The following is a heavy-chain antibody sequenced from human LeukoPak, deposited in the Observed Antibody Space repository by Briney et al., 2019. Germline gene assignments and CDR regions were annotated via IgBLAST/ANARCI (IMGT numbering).Heavy chain of an antibody. D-gene: IGHD3-16*02. J-gene: IGHJ4*02. V-gene: IGHV5-51*01. CDR1: GYSFTSYW. CDR3: ARHHYDYVWGSYRHFDY. CDR2: IYPGDSDT. Sequence: GESLKISCKGSGYSFTSYWIGWVRQMPGKGLEWMGIIYPGDSDTRYSPSFQGQVTISADKSISTAYLQWSSLKASDTAMYYCARHHYDYVWGSYRHFDYWGQGTLVTVSS.